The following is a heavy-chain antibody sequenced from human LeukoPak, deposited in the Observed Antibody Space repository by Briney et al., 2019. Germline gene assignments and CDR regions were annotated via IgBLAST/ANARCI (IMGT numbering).Heavy chain of an antibody. Sequence: GGSLRLSCAASGFPFSYYSMNWVRQAPGKGLEWISYSNTDGTISYADSVKGRFTISRDNAENSLYLQMNSLRDEDTAVYFCVRDRDYAFDFWGQGTMVTVSS. J-gene: IGHJ3*01. V-gene: IGHV3-48*02. CDR1: GFPFSYYS. CDR3: VRDRDYAFDF. CDR2: SNTDGTI.